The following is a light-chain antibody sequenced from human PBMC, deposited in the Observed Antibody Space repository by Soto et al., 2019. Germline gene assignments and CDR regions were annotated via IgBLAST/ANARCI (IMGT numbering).Light chain of an antibody. CDR1: SSDVGGYNY. V-gene: IGLV2-8*01. J-gene: IGLJ2*01. CDR3: SSYGGSNNFVL. Sequence: QSVLTQPPSASGSPGQSVTISCTGTSSDVGGYNYVSWYQHHPGKAPKLMLYNVIKRPSGVTDRLCGSKSGNTASRTVSGLKAEDAADYSCSSYGGSNNFVLFGGGTKLTVL. CDR2: NVI.